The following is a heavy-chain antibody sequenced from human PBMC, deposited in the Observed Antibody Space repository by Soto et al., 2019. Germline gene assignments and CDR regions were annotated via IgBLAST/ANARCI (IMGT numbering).Heavy chain of an antibody. CDR3: ARRDYKYYFDY. J-gene: IGHJ4*02. D-gene: IGHD4-4*01. CDR2: IYHSGST. V-gene: IGHV4-38-2*01. Sequence: TSETLSLTCAVSGDSISSGYYWGWIRQPPGKGLEWIGSIYHSGSTYYNPSLKSRVTISVDTSKNQFSLKLSSVTAADTAVYYCARRDYKYYFDYWGQGTLVTVSS. CDR1: GDSISSGYY.